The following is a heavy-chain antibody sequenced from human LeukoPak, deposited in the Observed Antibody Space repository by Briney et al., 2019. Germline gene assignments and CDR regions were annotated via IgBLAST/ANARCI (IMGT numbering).Heavy chain of an antibody. V-gene: IGHV3-30*02. CDR1: GFTFSSYG. J-gene: IGHJ4*02. CDR2: IRYDGSNK. CDR3: AKEGLRLAHVSQPN. D-gene: IGHD3-16*01. Sequence: GGSLRLSCAASGFTFSSYGMHWVRQAPGKGLEWVAFIRYDGSNKYYADSVKGRFTISRDNSKNTLYLQMNSLRAEDTAVYYCAKEGLRLAHVSQPNWGQGALVTVSS.